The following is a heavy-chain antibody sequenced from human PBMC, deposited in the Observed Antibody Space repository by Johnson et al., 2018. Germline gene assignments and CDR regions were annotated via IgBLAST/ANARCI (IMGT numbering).Heavy chain of an antibody. V-gene: IGHV3-15*07. D-gene: IGHD5-24*01. Sequence: VQLVQSGGGLVKPGGSLRLSCAASGFTFSNAWMNWVRQAPGKGLEWVGRIKSKTDGGTTDYAAPVKGTFTISRDDSKNTLYLQMNSLKTEDTPVYYCTTDLRDCYNFYYYGMDVWGQGTTVTVSS. CDR1: GFTFSNAW. CDR2: IKSKTDGGTT. J-gene: IGHJ6*02. CDR3: TTDLRDCYNFYYYGMDV.